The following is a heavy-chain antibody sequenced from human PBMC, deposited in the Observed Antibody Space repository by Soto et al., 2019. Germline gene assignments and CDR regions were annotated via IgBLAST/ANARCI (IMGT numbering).Heavy chain of an antibody. D-gene: IGHD2-21*01. J-gene: IGHJ4*02. CDR1: GFTFSSYS. CDR2: ISSSSSYL. Sequence: GGSLRLSCAASGFTFSSYSMNWVRQAPGKGLEWVSSISSSSSYLYYADSVKGRFTISRDNAKNSLYLQMNSLRAEDTAVYYCARSVIAGTYPRAADYWGQGTLVTVSS. CDR3: ARSVIAGTYPRAADY. V-gene: IGHV3-21*01.